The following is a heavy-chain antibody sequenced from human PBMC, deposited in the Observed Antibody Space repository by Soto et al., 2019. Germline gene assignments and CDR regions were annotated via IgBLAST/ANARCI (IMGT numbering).Heavy chain of an antibody. Sequence: GGSLRLSCAASGFTFSGSAMHWVRQASGKGLGWVGRIRSKANSYATAYAASVKGRFTISRDDSKNTAYLQMNSLKTEDTAVYYCTILPAAGPYAFDIWGQGTMVTVSS. CDR3: TILPAAGPYAFDI. CDR2: IRSKANSYAT. D-gene: IGHD2-2*01. V-gene: IGHV3-73*01. J-gene: IGHJ3*02. CDR1: GFTFSGSA.